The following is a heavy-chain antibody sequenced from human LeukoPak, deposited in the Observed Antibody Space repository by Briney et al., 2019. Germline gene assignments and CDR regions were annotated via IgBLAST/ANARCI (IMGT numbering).Heavy chain of an antibody. D-gene: IGHD3-22*01. CDR1: GYTFTGNY. CDR2: INPNSGGT. V-gene: IGHV1-2*02. CDR3: ARGSYDSSDFDYFHH. Sequence: ASVKVSCKASGYTFTGNYMHWVRQAPGQGLEWMGWINPNSGGTNYAQKFQGRVTMTRDTSIGTAYMELNRLGSDDTAVYYCARGSYDSSDFDYFHHWGQGTLVTVSS. J-gene: IGHJ1*01.